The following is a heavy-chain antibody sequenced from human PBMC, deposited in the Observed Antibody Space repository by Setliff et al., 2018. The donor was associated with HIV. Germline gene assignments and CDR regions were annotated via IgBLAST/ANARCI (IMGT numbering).Heavy chain of an antibody. CDR1: GFTFSKYA. J-gene: IGHJ3*02. Sequence: GGSLRLSCAASGFTFSKYAMSWVRQAPGKGLEWVSVISDSGGSTYYEDSVKGRFTISRDNSKNTLYLQMNSLRAEDTAEYYCAKRGYDSSALRAFDAFDIWGQGTLVTVSS. D-gene: IGHD3-22*01. V-gene: IGHV3-23*01. CDR2: ISDSGGST. CDR3: AKRGYDSSALRAFDAFDI.